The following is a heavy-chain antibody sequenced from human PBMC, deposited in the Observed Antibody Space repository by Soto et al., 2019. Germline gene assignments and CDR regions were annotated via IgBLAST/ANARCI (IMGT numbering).Heavy chain of an antibody. CDR3: ATYDVDTAMDH. D-gene: IGHD5-18*01. J-gene: IGHJ1*01. Sequence: PSETLSLTCTVSGGSISSYYWSWIRQPPGKGLEWIGYIYYSGSTNYNPSLKSRVTISVDTSKNQFSLKLSSVTAADTAVYYCATYDVDTAMDHWGQGTLVTVSS. V-gene: IGHV4-59*01. CDR1: GGSISSYY. CDR2: IYYSGST.